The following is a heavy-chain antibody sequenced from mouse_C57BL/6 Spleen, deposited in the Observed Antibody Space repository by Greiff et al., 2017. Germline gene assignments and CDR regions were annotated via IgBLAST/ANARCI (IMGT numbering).Heavy chain of an antibody. J-gene: IGHJ4*01. CDR1: GYTFTSYW. D-gene: IGHD1-1*01. CDR3: ARPGLLRAMDY. V-gene: IGHV1-55*01. CDR2: IYPGSGST. Sequence: QVPLQQPGAELVKPGASVKMSCKASGYTFTSYWITWVKQRPGQGLEWIGDIYPGSGSTNYNEKFKSKATLTVDKSSSTAYMQLSSLTSEDAAVYYCARPGLLRAMDYWGQGTSVTVSS.